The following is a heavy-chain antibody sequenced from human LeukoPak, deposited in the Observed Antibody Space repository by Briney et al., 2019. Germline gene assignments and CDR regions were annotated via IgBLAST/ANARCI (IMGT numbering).Heavy chain of an antibody. V-gene: IGHV1-24*01. CDR2: SDSEESDT. D-gene: IGHD6-19*01. CDR3: AGPAGVLDALDI. Sequence: ASVKVSCKVSGYTLTELAMFWVRQAPGKGLEWMGRSDSEESDTLSAQNFQGRFTMTEDTSTDTAYMELSSLRSEDTAVYYCAGPAGVLDALDIWGQGTMVTVSS. CDR1: GYTLTELA. J-gene: IGHJ3*02.